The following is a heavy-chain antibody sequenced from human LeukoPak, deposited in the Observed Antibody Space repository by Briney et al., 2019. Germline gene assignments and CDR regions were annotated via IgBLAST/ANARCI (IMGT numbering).Heavy chain of an antibody. D-gene: IGHD1-26*01. CDR1: GGAISSYD. CDR3: ARQRWVGDAFDI. CDR2: IYYSGST. V-gene: IGHV4-59*01. Sequence: PSETLSLTCTVSGGAISSYDWSWIRQPPGKGLEWIGYIYYSGSTNYNPSLKSRVTISVDTSKNQFSLKLSSVTAADTAVYYCARQRWVGDAFDIWGQGTMVTVSS. J-gene: IGHJ3*02.